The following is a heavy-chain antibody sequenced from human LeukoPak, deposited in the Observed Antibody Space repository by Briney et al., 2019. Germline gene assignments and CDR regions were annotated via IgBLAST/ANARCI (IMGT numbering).Heavy chain of an antibody. V-gene: IGHV4-4*07. J-gene: IGHJ3*02. CDR3: ARAIMSRRYSSSTGAFDI. CDR1: GGSISSYY. Sequence: PSETLSLTCTVSGGSISSYYWSWIRQPAGKGLEWIGRIYTSGSTNYNPSLKSRVTMSVDTSKNQFSLKLSSVTAADTAVYYCARAIMSRRYSSSTGAFDIWGQGTMVTVSS. CDR2: IYTSGST. D-gene: IGHD6-13*01.